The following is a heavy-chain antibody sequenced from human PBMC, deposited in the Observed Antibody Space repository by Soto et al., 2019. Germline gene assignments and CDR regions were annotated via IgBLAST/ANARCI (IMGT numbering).Heavy chain of an antibody. Sequence: QVQLQESGPGLVKSSETLSLTCSVSGDSSSAYYWGWIRQPPGKGLEWIGYINYSGRSNHNPSLKCRLSISGDASKNQVALKLTSVTAADTAVYYCARSYCADSVSCNWFDPWGQGTLVVVSS. D-gene: IGHD2-8*02. CDR3: ARSYCADSVSCNWFDP. J-gene: IGHJ5*02. CDR1: GDSSSAYY. V-gene: IGHV4-59*01. CDR2: INYSGRS.